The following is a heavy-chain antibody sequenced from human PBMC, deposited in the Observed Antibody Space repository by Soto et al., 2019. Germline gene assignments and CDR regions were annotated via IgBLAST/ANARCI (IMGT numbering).Heavy chain of an antibody. CDR1: GYTFTSYD. V-gene: IGHV1-8*01. CDR2: MNPNSGNT. D-gene: IGHD3-10*01. J-gene: IGHJ6*02. Sequence: GASVKVSCKASGYTFTSYDINWVRQATGQGLEWMGWMNPNSGNTGYAQKFQGRVTMTRNTSISTAYMELSSLRSEDTAVYYCARGGAGNNYYYYGMDVWGQGTTVTVSS. CDR3: ARGGAGNNYYYYGMDV.